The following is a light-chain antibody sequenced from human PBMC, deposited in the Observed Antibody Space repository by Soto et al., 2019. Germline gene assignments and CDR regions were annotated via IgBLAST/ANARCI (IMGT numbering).Light chain of an antibody. V-gene: IGKV3-11*01. J-gene: IGKJ1*01. CDR3: QVRDVWPS. CDR2: DAS. CDR1: QSVSTS. Sequence: IGLTQSPVTLALSPGERAVLSCRASQSVSTSLPWYQHKPGQAPRHFIYDASKRAPGIPARFSGSGSGTDFTLTISSLEPEDIAVYYCQVRDVWPSFGQGTKVDIK.